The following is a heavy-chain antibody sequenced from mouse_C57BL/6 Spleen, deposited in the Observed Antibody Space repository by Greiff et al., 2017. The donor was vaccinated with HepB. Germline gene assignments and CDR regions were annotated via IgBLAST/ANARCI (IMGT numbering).Heavy chain of an antibody. V-gene: IGHV1-53*01. CDR1: GYTFTSYW. J-gene: IGHJ1*03. CDR3: ARPFFYFRYFDV. CDR2: INPSNGGT. Sequence: QVQLKQPGTELVKPGASVKLSCKASGYTFTSYWMHWVKQRPGQGLEWIGNINPSNGGTNYNEKFKSKATLTVDKSSSTAYMQLSSLTSEDSAVYYCARPFFYFRYFDVWGTGTTVTVSS. D-gene: IGHD2-1*01.